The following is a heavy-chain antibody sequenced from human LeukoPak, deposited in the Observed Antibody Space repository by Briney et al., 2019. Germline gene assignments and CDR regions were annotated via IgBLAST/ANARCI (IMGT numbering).Heavy chain of an antibody. CDR3: ASGKVNHLGALDY. CDR1: GFAFSSYA. CDR2: VNAPGVET. D-gene: IGHD1-26*01. J-gene: IGHJ4*02. V-gene: IGHV3-23*01. Sequence: GGSLRLSCAASGFAFSSYAMSWVRQAPGKGLEWVSTVNAPGVETYYADSVKGRFIISRDNSKNTYYLEMTSLRADDTAVYYCASGKVNHLGALDYWGQGTLVTVSS.